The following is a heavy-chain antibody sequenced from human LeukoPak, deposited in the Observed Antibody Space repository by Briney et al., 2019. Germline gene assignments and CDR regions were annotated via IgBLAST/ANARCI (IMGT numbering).Heavy chain of an antibody. CDR1: GFTFGSYD. CDR3: TSDEGEDTSY. Sequence: GGSLRLSCTGSGFTFGSYDMNWVRQAPGKGLEWVGVIRSEAYGGTEEYAASVDGRFTIPREDSKSIAYLQMSSLKTEDTAVYYCTSDEGEDTSYWGQGTLVTVSS. V-gene: IGHV3-49*04. D-gene: IGHD1-26*01. J-gene: IGHJ4*02. CDR2: IRSEAYGGTE.